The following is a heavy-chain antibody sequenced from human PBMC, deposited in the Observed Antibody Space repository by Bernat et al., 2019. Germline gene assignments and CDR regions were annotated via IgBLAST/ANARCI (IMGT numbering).Heavy chain of an antibody. D-gene: IGHD2-2*01. V-gene: IGHV3-49*04. Sequence: EVQLVESGGGLVQPGRSLRLSCTASGFTFGDYAMSWVRQAPGKGLEWVGCIRSKAYGGTTEYAASVKGRFSISRDDSKSIAYLQMNSLKTEDTAVYYCTRGIVVVPAALYYYYMDVWGKGTTVTVSS. CDR3: TRGIVVVPAALYYYYMDV. CDR1: GFTFGDYA. J-gene: IGHJ6*03. CDR2: IRSKAYGGTT.